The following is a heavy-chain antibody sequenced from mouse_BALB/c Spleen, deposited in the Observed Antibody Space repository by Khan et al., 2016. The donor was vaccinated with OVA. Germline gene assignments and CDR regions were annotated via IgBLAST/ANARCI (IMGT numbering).Heavy chain of an antibody. CDR2: IWGDGST. CDR1: GLSLTNYG. J-gene: IGHJ3*01. Sequence: QVQLKESGPGLVAPSQSLSIRCTVSGLSLTNYGVSWVRQPPGKGLEWLGVIWGDGSTKYHSVLKSRLTINQDNSKSQVFVKLNSLQPDDTATYFCAIIYYGNDWCAYWGQGTLVTVSA. D-gene: IGHD2-1*01. V-gene: IGHV2-3*01. CDR3: AIIYYGNDWCAY.